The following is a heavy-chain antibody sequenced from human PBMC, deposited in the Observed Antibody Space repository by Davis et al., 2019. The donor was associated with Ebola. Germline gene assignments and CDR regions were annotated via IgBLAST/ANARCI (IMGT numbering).Heavy chain of an antibody. CDR2: ISDDGSIK. CDR1: GFTFSSYW. CDR3: ARDLGEWELLNAFDI. V-gene: IGHV3-30*03. D-gene: IGHD1-26*01. J-gene: IGHJ3*02. Sequence: GESLKISCAASGFTFSSYWMSWVRQAPGKGLEWVAVISDDGSIKYYTDSVKGRFTISRDNSKNTLYLQMNSLRAEDTAVYYCARDLGEWELLNAFDIWGQGTMVTVSS.